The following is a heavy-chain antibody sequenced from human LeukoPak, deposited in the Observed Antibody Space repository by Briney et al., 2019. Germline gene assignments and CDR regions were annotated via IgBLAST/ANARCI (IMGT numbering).Heavy chain of an antibody. J-gene: IGHJ5*02. D-gene: IGHD1/OR15-1a*01. V-gene: IGHV1-18*01. CDR2: INPYKGNT. CDR3: AKSPAGTRSATGWFDP. Sequence: ASVKVSCKASGYTFNSYGITWVRQAPGQGLEWMGWINPYKGNTNYAQKFQGRVTMTTDTSTSTAYMELRSLRSDDTAVYFCAKSPAGTRSATGWFDPWGQGTLVTVSS. CDR1: GYTFNSYG.